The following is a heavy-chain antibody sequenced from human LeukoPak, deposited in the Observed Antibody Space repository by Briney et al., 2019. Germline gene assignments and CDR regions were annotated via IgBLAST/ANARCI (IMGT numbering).Heavy chain of an antibody. V-gene: IGHV1-69*04. CDR2: IIPILGIA. CDR3: ARDRLERHFEAFDI. Sequence: ASVKVSCKASGGTFSSYAISWVRQAPGQGLEWMGRIIPILGIANYAQKFQGRVTITADKSTSTAYMELSSLRSEDTAVYYCARDRLERHFEAFDIWGQGTMVTVSS. CDR1: GGTFSSYA. J-gene: IGHJ3*02. D-gene: IGHD1-1*01.